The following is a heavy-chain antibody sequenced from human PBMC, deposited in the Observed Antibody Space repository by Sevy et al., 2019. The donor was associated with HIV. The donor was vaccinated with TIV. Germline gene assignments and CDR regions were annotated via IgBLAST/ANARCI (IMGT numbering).Heavy chain of an antibody. CDR3: ARGPLLTRAGTY. J-gene: IGHJ4*02. V-gene: IGHV3-7*01. Sequence: GGSLRLSCAASGFTFSSYWMGWVRQAPGKGLEWAATINEDGSEKSYVDSVKGRFTISRDNAKNALYLHMNSLRAEDAAVYYCARGPLLTRAGTYWGQGALVTVSS. CDR2: INEDGSEK. CDR1: GFTFSSYW. D-gene: IGHD6-13*01.